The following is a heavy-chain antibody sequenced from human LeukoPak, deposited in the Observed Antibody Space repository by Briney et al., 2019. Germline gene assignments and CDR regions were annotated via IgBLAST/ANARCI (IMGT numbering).Heavy chain of an antibody. V-gene: IGHV3-30*02. Sequence: GGSLRLSCAASGFTFIGYGMHWVRQAPGKGLEWVAFIPYDGSNKYYADSVKGRLTISRDNSKNPLHLQLNSLRAEDTAVYYCARSLVVGATYPYHWGQGTLVTVSS. CDR2: IPYDGSNK. CDR3: ARSLVVGATYPYH. CDR1: GFTFIGYG. J-gene: IGHJ5*02. D-gene: IGHD1-26*01.